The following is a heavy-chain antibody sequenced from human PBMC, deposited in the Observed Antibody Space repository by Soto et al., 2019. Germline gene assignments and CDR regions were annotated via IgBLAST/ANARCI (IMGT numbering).Heavy chain of an antibody. CDR3: VRIRYQLPSSVLWLDP. Sequence: SETLSLTCTVSGGSIRSGGYYWNWIRQPPGKGLEWIGEINHVGGTNYNPSLKSRVTMSVDTSQNQFSLRLISVTAADTAMYFCVRIRYQLPSSVLWLDPWGQGTPVTVSS. V-gene: IGHV4-39*07. CDR1: GGSIRSGGYY. J-gene: IGHJ5*02. CDR2: INHVGGT. D-gene: IGHD3-16*01.